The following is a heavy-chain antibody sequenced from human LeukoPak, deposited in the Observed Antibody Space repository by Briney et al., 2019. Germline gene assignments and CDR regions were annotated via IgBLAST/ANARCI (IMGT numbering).Heavy chain of an antibody. J-gene: IGHJ3*02. V-gene: IGHV3-48*04. CDR2: ISSSGDTI. Sequence: PGRSLRLSCAASGFTFSIYGMHWVRQAPGKGLEWVSFISSSGDTIYYADSVKGRFTISRDNAKNSLYLQMNSLRVEDTAVYYCARWDGFDIWGQGTMVTVSS. CDR1: GFTFSIYG. CDR3: ARWDGFDI.